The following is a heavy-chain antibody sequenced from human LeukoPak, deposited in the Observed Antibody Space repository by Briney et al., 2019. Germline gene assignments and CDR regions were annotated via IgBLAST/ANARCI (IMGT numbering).Heavy chain of an antibody. J-gene: IGHJ4*02. V-gene: IGHV3-23*01. Sequence: GGSLRLSCAASGFTFSSYAMSWVRQAPGKGLEWVSAISGSGGSTYYADSVKGRFTISRDNSKNTLYLQMNSLRAEDTAVYHCAIQLDFWSGYLLYWGQGTLVTVSS. CDR1: GFTFSSYA. CDR2: ISGSGGST. D-gene: IGHD3-3*01. CDR3: AIQLDFWSGYLLY.